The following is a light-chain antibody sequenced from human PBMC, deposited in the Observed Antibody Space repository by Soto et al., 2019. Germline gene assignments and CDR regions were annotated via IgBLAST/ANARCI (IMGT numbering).Light chain of an antibody. CDR3: CSYAGSSIWV. V-gene: IGLV2-23*02. Sequence: QSALTQPASVSGSPGQSITISCTGTSSDVGNYNLVSWYQQHPGKAPKLMIYEVSERPSGVSNRFSGSKSGNTASLTISGLQADDEADYYCCSYAGSSIWVFGVGTKLTVL. CDR1: SSDVGNYNL. J-gene: IGLJ3*02. CDR2: EVS.